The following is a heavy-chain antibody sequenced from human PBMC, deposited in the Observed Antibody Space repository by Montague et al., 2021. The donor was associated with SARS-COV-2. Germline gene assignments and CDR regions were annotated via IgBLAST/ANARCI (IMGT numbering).Heavy chain of an antibody. J-gene: IGHJ4*02. V-gene: IGHV3-23*03. CDR2: IYSGVSST. CDR1: GFTFSSYA. CDR3: AKGGYSPLTIFGVVRSHYYFDY. D-gene: IGHD3-3*01. Sequence: SLRLSCAASGFTFSSYAMSWVRQAPGKGLEWVSVIYSGVSSTYYADSVKGRFTISRDNSKNTLYLQMNSLRAEDTAVYYCAKGGYSPLTIFGVVRSHYYFDYWGQGTLVTVSS.